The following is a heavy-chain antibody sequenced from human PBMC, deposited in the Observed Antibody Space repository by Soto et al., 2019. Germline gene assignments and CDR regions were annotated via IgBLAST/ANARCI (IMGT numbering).Heavy chain of an antibody. Sequence: QVHLVQSGAEVKKPGASVKVSCKGSGYAFTTYGITWVRQAPGQGLEWMGWISAHNGNTNYAQKLQGRVTVTRDTSTSTAYMELKSLRTGEPAGYYGERRRDGGYWGQGALVTVSS. CDR2: ISAHNGNT. D-gene: IGHD3-10*01. CDR3: ERRRDGGY. J-gene: IGHJ4*02. V-gene: IGHV1-18*01. CDR1: GYAFTTYG.